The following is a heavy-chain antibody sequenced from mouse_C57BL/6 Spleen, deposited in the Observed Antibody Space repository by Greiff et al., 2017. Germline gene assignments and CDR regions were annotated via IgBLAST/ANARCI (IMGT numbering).Heavy chain of an antibody. CDR3: ARSGVGDAMDY. CDR2: IYPGDGDT. D-gene: IGHD1-1*02. Sequence: QVQLQQSGAELVKPGASVKISCKASGYAFSSYWMNWVKQRPGKGLEWIGQIYPGDGDTNYNGKFKGKATLTADKSSSTAYMQLSSLTSEDSAVYFCARSGVGDAMDYWGQGTSVTVSS. J-gene: IGHJ4*01. V-gene: IGHV1-80*01. CDR1: GYAFSSYW.